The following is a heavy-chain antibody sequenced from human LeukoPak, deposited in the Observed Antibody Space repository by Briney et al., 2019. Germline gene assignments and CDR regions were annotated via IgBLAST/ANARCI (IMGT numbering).Heavy chain of an antibody. CDR3: ATDWKNMVRGQGGWFDP. V-gene: IGHV1-24*01. D-gene: IGHD3-10*01. CDR2: FDPEDGET. CDR1: GYTLTELS. Sequence: ASVTVSCKVSGYTLTELSMHWVRQAPGKGLEWMGGFDPEDGETIYAQKFQGRVTMTEDTSTDTAYMELSSLRSEDTAVYYCATDWKNMVRGQGGWFDPWGQGTLVTVSS. J-gene: IGHJ5*02.